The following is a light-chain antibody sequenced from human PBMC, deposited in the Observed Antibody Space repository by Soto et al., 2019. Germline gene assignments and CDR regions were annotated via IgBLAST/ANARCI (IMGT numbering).Light chain of an antibody. Sequence: QSVLTQPHSASGTPGQRVTISCSGSSSNIGSNTVNWYQQLPGTAPKLLIYSNNQRPSGVPDRFSGSKSGTSASLAISGLQSEDEAAYYCAAWDDSLNGLVFGGGTKLTVL. CDR2: SNN. CDR1: SSNIGSNT. J-gene: IGLJ2*01. V-gene: IGLV1-44*01. CDR3: AAWDDSLNGLV.